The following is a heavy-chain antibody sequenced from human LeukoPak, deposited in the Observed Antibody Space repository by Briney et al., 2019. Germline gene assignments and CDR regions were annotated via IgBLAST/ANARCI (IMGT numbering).Heavy chain of an antibody. CDR3: AKPPRYSSSYPDY. V-gene: IGHV3-30*02. CDR1: GFTFSSYG. Sequence: GGSLRLSCAAPGFTFSSYGMHWVRQAPGKGLEWVAFIRYDGSNKYYADSVKGRFTISRDNSKNTLYLQMNSLRAEDTAVYYCAKPPRYSSSYPDYWGQGTLVTVSS. J-gene: IGHJ4*02. D-gene: IGHD6-6*01. CDR2: IRYDGSNK.